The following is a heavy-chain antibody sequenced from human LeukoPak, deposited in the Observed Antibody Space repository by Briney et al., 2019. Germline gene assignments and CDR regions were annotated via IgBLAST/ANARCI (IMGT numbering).Heavy chain of an antibody. Sequence: ASVKVSCTASAYTFTSYGISWVRHAPGQGLEWMGWISTYNGYANYAQKLQGRVTMTTETSASTAYMELRSLRSDDTAVYYCARNSSDWYGYMDVWGKGTTVTVSS. D-gene: IGHD6-19*01. CDR1: AYTFTSYG. CDR2: ISTYNGYA. J-gene: IGHJ6*04. V-gene: IGHV1-18*01. CDR3: ARNSSDWYGYMDV.